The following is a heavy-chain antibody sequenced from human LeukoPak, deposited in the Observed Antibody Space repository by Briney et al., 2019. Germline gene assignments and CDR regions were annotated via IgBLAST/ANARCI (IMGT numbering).Heavy chain of an antibody. CDR1: GFTFTSSA. V-gene: IGHV1-58*01. CDR3: AARHCSSTSCYTDAFDI. Sequence: GASVKVSCKASGFTFTSSAVQWVRQARGQRLEWIGWIVVGSGNTNYAQKFQERVTITRDMSTSTAYMELSSLRSEDTAVYYCAARHCSSTSCYTDAFDIWGQGTMVTVSS. D-gene: IGHD2-2*02. CDR2: IVVGSGNT. J-gene: IGHJ3*02.